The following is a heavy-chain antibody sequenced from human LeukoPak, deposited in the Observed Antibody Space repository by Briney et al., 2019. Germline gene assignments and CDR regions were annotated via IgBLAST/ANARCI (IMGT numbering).Heavy chain of an antibody. D-gene: IGHD5-24*01. J-gene: IGHJ4*02. V-gene: IGHV3-23*01. CDR1: GFTFSNAW. CDR3: AKPRRRDGYNYGHYFDY. CDR2: ISGSGGST. Sequence: GGSLRLSCAASGFTFSNAWMSWVRQAPGKGLEWVSAISGSGGSTYYADSVKGRFTIPRDNSKNTLYLQMNSLRAEDTAVYYCAKPRRRDGYNYGHYFDYWGQGTLVTVSS.